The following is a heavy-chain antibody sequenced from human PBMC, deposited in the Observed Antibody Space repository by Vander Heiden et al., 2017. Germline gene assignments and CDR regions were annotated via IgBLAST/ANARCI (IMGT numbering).Heavy chain of an antibody. Sequence: EVQLLESGGGMVQPGGSLRLSCAASGFTFSNHAMSWVRQATGKGMEWVSTMKEAGNRTSYAESLKGRFTVSRNNLRNTVYLQMNSLRAEDTYVYFCEKDSDGIGHYFDYCGQGTLV. CDR2: MKEAGNRT. V-gene: IGHV3-23*01. J-gene: IGHJ4*02. CDR3: EKDSDGIGHYFDY. D-gene: IGHD2-15*01. CDR1: GFTFSNHA.